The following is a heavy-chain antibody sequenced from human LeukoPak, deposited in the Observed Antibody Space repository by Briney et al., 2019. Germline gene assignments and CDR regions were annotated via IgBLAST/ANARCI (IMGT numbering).Heavy chain of an antibody. CDR2: IKQDGSQK. J-gene: IGHJ4*02. D-gene: IGHD5-24*01. V-gene: IGHV3-7*04. CDR1: GFTFSIDW. Sequence: GGSLRLSCAASGFTFSIDWMNWVRQAPGRGLEWVASIKQDGSQKFYVDSVKGRFTISRDNAENSLYLQMNSLRAEDTAVYYCARGGNNYVHFDYWGQGTLVTVSS. CDR3: ARGGNNYVHFDY.